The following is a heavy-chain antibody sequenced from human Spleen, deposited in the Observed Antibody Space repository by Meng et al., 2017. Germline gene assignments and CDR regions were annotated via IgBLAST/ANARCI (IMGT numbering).Heavy chain of an antibody. CDR2: IDPKSGDT. CDR3: VRDEDISAAGKLFGDY. V-gene: IGHV1-2*06. J-gene: IGHJ4*02. CDR1: GYNFPDYW. D-gene: IGHD6-13*01. Sequence: QGQLVQSGAEVKKPAASGKVSCKPSGYNFPDYWLHWVRRAPGQGLEWMGRIDPKSGDTHYAQSFQGRVTMTGDTSISTAYMELSGLRSDDTAMYYCVRDEDISAAGKLFGDYWGQGTLVTVSS.